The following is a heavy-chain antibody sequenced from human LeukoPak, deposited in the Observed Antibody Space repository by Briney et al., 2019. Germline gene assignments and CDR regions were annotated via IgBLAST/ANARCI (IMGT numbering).Heavy chain of an antibody. J-gene: IGHJ4*02. Sequence: GGSLTLSCVGSGFGFSDAWMSWVRQAPGKGLEWVGHVKSKTNGETTDYSAPVKGRFSISRDDSRNTVYLHMNSLKIEDTGVYYCTTEYYRNGYNNWGQGTLVTVSS. CDR3: TTEYYRNGYNN. CDR1: GFGFSDAW. V-gene: IGHV3-15*01. CDR2: VKSKTNGETT. D-gene: IGHD3-3*01.